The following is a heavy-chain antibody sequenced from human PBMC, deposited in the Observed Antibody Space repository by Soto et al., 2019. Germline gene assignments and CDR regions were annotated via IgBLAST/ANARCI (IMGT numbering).Heavy chain of an antibody. J-gene: IGHJ6*02. CDR1: GGTFSSYA. Sequence: QVQLVQSGAEVKKPGSSVKVSCKASGGTFSSYAISWVRQAPGQGLEWMGGTIPIFGTANYAQKIQGRVTITADESTSTAYMQLRSLRSEDTAVYYCASRLCLSYCSGGSTYYYYGMDVWGQGTTVTVSS. CDR2: TIPIFGTA. D-gene: IGHD2-15*01. V-gene: IGHV1-69*01. CDR3: ASRLCLSYCSGGSTYYYYGMDV.